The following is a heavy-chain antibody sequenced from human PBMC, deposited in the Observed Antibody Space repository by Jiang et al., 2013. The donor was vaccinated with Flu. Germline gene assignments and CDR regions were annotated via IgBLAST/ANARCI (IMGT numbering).Heavy chain of an antibody. CDR3: ARGLDYYDSSGYYVRKPYYFDY. D-gene: IGHD3-22*01. J-gene: IGHJ4*02. CDR1: GGSFSGYY. Sequence: LLKPSETLSLTCAVYGGSFSGYYWSWIRQPPGKGLEWIGEINHSGSTNYNPSLKSRVTISVDTSKNQFSLKLSSVTAADTAVYYCARGLDYYDSSGYYVRKPYYFDYWGQGTLVTVSS. CDR2: INHSGST. V-gene: IGHV4-34*01.